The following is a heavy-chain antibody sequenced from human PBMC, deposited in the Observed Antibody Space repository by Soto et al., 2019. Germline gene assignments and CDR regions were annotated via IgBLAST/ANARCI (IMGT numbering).Heavy chain of an antibody. J-gene: IGHJ6*02. V-gene: IGHV3-30-3*01. CDR3: ARVKYFHSSAHYYYGMDV. CDR1: GFTFSSYA. Sequence: LRLSCAASGFTFSSYAMHWVRQAPGKGLEWVAVISYDGSNKYYADSVKGRFTISRDNSKNTLYLQMNSLRAEDTAVYYCARVKYFHSSAHYYYGMDVWGQGTTVTVSS. D-gene: IGHD6-13*01. CDR2: ISYDGSNK.